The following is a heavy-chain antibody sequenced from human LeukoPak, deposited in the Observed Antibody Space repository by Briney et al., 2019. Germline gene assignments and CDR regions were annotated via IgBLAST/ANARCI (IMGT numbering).Heavy chain of an antibody. D-gene: IGHD1-26*01. J-gene: IGHJ4*02. V-gene: IGHV3-23*01. Sequence: PGGSLRLSCAASGFTFSSYAMSWVRQAPGKGLEWVSAISGSGGSTYYADSVKGRFTISRDNSKNTLYLQMSSLRAEDTAVYYCAKGFSGSYFEGCFGYWGQGTLVTVSS. CDR3: AKGFSGSYFEGCFGY. CDR2: ISGSGGST. CDR1: GFTFSSYA.